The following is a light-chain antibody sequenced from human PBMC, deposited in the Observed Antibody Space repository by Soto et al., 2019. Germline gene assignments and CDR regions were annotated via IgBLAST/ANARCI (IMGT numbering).Light chain of an antibody. Sequence: QSVLPQPPSASGSPGQSGTISCTGTSSDIGGYNFVSWYHQHPGKAPKLWIYEINKRPSGVPDRFSGSKSGNTASLTVYGLQAADEADYYCSYYAGSKGDVVGTGTTLTVL. V-gene: IGLV2-8*01. CDR2: EIN. CDR3: SYYAGSKGDV. CDR1: SSDIGGYNF. J-gene: IGLJ1*01.